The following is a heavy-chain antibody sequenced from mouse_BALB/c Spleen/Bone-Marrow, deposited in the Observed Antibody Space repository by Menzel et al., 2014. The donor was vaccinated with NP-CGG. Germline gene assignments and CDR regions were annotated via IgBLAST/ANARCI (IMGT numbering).Heavy chain of an antibody. Sequence: DVKLVESGGGLVQPGGSLRLSCATSGFTFTDYYMSWVRQPPGKALEWLGFIRNKANGYTTEYSASVKGRFTISRDNSQXILXXXXNTLRAEDSATYYCARDYGNYVRFAYWGQGTLVTVSA. V-gene: IGHV7-3*02. J-gene: IGHJ3*01. CDR2: IRNKANGYTT. CDR3: ARDYGNYVRFAY. D-gene: IGHD2-1*01. CDR1: GFTFTDYY.